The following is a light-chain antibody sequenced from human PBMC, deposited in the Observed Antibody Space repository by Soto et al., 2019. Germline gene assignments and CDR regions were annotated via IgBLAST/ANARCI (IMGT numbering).Light chain of an antibody. J-gene: IGLJ3*02. V-gene: IGLV4-69*01. CDR1: SGHSSYA. CDR3: QTWGTGIWV. Sequence: QPVLTQSPSASASLGASVKLTCTLSSGHSSYAIAWHQQKPQKGPRYLMKLNSDGSHSKGDGIPDRFSGSSSGAERYLTISSLQSEDEADYYCQTWGTGIWVFGGGTKVTVL. CDR2: LNSDGSH.